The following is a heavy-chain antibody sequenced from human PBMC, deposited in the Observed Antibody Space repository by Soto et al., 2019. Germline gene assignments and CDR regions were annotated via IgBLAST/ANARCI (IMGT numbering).Heavy chain of an antibody. D-gene: IGHD3-10*01. CDR2: IIPIFGTA. J-gene: IGHJ6*02. CDR1: GGTFSSYA. V-gene: IGHV1-69*13. Sequence: SVKVSCKASGGTFSSYAISWVRQAPGQGLEWMGGIIPIFGTANYAQKFQGRVTITADESTSTAYMELSSLRSEDTAVYYCARVRGSGSSGDYYYYGMDVWGQGTAVTVSS. CDR3: ARVRGSGSSGDYYYYGMDV.